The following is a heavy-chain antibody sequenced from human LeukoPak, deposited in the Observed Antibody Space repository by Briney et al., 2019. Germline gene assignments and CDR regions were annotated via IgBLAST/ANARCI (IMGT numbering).Heavy chain of an antibody. CDR1: GFIFSGYA. CDR2: ISYDGGNK. V-gene: IGHV3-30*01. CDR3: ARVLVAVTEDF. D-gene: IGHD2-15*01. J-gene: IGHJ4*02. Sequence: TGRSPRLSCAASGFIFSGYALHWVRQAPGKGLEWVAVISYDGGNKYYADSVKGRFTISRDNSNNTLFLQMNSLRAEDTAIYYCARVLVAVTEDFWGQGTLVTVSP.